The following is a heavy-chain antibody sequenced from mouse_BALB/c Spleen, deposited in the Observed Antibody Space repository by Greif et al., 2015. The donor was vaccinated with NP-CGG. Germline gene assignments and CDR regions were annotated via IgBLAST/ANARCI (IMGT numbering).Heavy chain of an antibody. CDR1: GFTFSSYA. CDR2: ISSGGSYT. Sequence: EVKLVESGGGLVKPGGSLKLSCAASGFTFSSYAMSWVRQSPEKRLEWVAEISSGGSYTYYPDTVTGRFTISRDNAKNTLYLEMSSLRSEDTAMYYCARRGYYGSSFFDYWGQGTTLTVSS. D-gene: IGHD1-1*01. J-gene: IGHJ2*01. CDR3: ARRGYYGSSFFDY. V-gene: IGHV5-9-4*01.